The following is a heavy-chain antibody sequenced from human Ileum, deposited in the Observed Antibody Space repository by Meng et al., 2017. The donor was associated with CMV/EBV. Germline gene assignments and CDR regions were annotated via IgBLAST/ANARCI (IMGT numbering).Heavy chain of an antibody. J-gene: IGHJ4*02. CDR1: GYTFTDFY. D-gene: IGHD3-3*01. Sequence: QVQLVQSWAEMKKPGASVKVSCKPSGYTFTDFYIQWVRQAPGQGLEWMGWINPKSGATIYAQKFQGRVTMTRDTSINTVYMELNSLRSDDTAVYFCARDLWSGISDFFDYWGQGTLVTVSS. V-gene: IGHV1-2*02. CDR2: INPKSGAT. CDR3: ARDLWSGISDFFDY.